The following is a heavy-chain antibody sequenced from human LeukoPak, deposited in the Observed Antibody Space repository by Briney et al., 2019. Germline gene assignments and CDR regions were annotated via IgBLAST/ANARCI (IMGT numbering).Heavy chain of an antibody. V-gene: IGHV3-21*01. D-gene: IGHD6-19*01. CDR1: GFTFSSYS. Sequence: PGGSLRLSCAASGFTFSSYSMNWVRQAPGKGLEWVSSISSSSSYIYYADSVKGRFTISRDNAKNSLYLQMNSLRAEDTAVYYCASNSYSSGWYDYWGLGTLVTVSS. J-gene: IGHJ4*02. CDR2: ISSSSSYI. CDR3: ASNSYSSGWYDY.